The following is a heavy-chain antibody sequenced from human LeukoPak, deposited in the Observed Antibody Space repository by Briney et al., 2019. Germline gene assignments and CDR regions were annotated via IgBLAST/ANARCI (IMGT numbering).Heavy chain of an antibody. D-gene: IGHD3-9*01. Sequence: ASVTVSCTVSGYTLTAFSMHWVRQAPGKGLEWMGGFDSENDETIYAQKFQGRVTMTEDTSIDTAYMELSSLRSEDTALYYCTSLLVDLKGYYFDYWGQGTLVTVSS. V-gene: IGHV1-24*01. CDR3: TSLLVDLKGYYFDY. CDR1: GYTLTAFS. J-gene: IGHJ4*02. CDR2: FDSENDET.